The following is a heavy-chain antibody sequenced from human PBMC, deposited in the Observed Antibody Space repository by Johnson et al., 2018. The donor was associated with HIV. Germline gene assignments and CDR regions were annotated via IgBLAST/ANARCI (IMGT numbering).Heavy chain of an antibody. Sequence: QVQLVESGGGLVKPGGSLRLSCAASGFSFSDYYMNWVRQAPGKGLEWVSSISSIGTTMYYADSVKGRFTLSRNNGRNALYWQMSSLRAADTAVYYCAREKLGSPDYDAFEIWGQGTMVTVSS. J-gene: IGHJ3*02. CDR2: ISSIGTTM. V-gene: IGHV3-11*04. D-gene: IGHD1-14*01. CDR3: AREKLGSPDYDAFEI. CDR1: GFSFSDYY.